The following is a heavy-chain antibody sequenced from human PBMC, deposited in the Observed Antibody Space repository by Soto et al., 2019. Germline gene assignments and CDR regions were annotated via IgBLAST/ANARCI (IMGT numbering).Heavy chain of an antibody. CDR2: IYHSGST. J-gene: IGHJ5*02. CDR1: GGSISSGGYS. CDR3: ARDRGRGRWFDP. Sequence: TLSLTCAVSGGSISSGGYSWSWIRQPPGKGLEWIGYIYHSGSTYYNPSLKSRVTISVDRSKNRFSLKLSSVTAADTAVYYCARDRGRGRWFDPWGQGTLVTV. D-gene: IGHD3-10*01. V-gene: IGHV4-30-2*01.